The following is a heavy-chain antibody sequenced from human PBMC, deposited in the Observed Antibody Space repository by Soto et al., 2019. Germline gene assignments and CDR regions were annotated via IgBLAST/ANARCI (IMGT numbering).Heavy chain of an antibody. CDR1: GGSISSGGYY. D-gene: IGHD1-26*01. V-gene: IGHV4-31*03. CDR3: ARENVGATHNWFDP. Sequence: PSETLSLTCTVSGGSISSGGYYWSWIRQHPGKGLEWIGYIYYSGSTYYNPSLKSRVTISVDTSKNQFSLKLSSVTAADTAVYYCARENVGATHNWFDPWGQGTLVTVSS. J-gene: IGHJ5*02. CDR2: IYYSGST.